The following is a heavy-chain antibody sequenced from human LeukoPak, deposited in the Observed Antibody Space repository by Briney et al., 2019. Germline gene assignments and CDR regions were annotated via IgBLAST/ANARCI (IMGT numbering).Heavy chain of an antibody. D-gene: IGHD6-19*01. CDR3: ARIFLGYSSGWYFDY. V-gene: IGHV4-28*06. J-gene: IGHJ4*02. CDR2: IYYTGNS. Sequence: SDTLSLTCAVSGYSISSTNWWGWIRQPPGKGLEWIGYIYYTGNSNYNPSLKSRVTMSVDTSKNQFSLNLSSVTALDTAVYYCARIFLGYSSGWYFDYWGQGTLVTVSS. CDR1: GYSISSTNW.